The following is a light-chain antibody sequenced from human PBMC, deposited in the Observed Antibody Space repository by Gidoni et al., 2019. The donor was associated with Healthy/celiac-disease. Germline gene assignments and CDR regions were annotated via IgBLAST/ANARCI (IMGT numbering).Light chain of an antibody. CDR3: SSYTSSSTQV. V-gene: IGLV2-14*03. CDR1: SSDVGGYND. Sequence: QSALTQPAFVSGSPGQSITISCTGTSSDVGGYNDVSWYQQHPGKAPKLMIYDVSNRPSGVSNRFSGSKSGNTASLTISGLQAEDEADYYCSSYTSSSTQVFGGGTKLTVL. J-gene: IGLJ2*01. CDR2: DVS.